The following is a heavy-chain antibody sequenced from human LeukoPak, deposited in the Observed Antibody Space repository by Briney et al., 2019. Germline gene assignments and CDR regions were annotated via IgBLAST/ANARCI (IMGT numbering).Heavy chain of an antibody. CDR1: GGSISSGDYY. V-gene: IGHV4-30-4*01. CDR2: IYYSGST. D-gene: IGHD6-19*01. J-gene: IGHJ4*02. Sequence: PSQTLSLTCTVSGGSISSGDYYWSRIRQPPGKGLEWIGYIYYSGSTYYNPSLKSRVTISVDTSKNQFSLKLSSVTAADTAVYYCARYEQWLAFDYWGQGTLVTVSS. CDR3: ARYEQWLAFDY.